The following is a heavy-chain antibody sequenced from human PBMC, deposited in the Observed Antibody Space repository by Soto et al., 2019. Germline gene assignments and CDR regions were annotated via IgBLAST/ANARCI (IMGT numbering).Heavy chain of an antibody. V-gene: IGHV1-69*13. J-gene: IGHJ4*02. CDR1: GGTFSSYA. CDR2: IIPIFGTA. D-gene: IGHD3-22*01. Sequence: ASVKVSCKASGGTFSSYAISWVRQAPGQGLEWMGGIIPIFGTANYAQKFQGRVTITADESTSTAYMELSSLRSEDTAVYYCARTAYYYDSSGYYYSFDYWGQGTLVTVSS. CDR3: ARTAYYYDSSGYYYSFDY.